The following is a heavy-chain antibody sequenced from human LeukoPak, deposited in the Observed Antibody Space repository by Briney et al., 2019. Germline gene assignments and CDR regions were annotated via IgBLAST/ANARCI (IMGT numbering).Heavy chain of an antibody. CDR3: ARLVDFRPFDP. J-gene: IGHJ5*02. CDR2: INHSGST. D-gene: IGHD2-21*01. V-gene: IGHV4-34*01. Sequence: SETLSLTCAVYGGSFSGYYWSWIRQPPGKGLEWIGEINHSGSTNYNPSLKSRVTISVDTSKNQFSLMLSSVTAADTAVYYCARLVDFRPFDPWGQGTLVTVSS. CDR1: GGSFSGYY.